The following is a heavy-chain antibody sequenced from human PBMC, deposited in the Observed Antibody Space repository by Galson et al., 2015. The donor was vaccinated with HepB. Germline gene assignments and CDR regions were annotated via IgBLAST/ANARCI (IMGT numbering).Heavy chain of an antibody. V-gene: IGHV1-18*04. CDR2: TSAYNGNT. CDR3: ARLDMVRGVISNPQIDY. Sequence: SVKVSCKASGSTFTSDGISWVRQAPGQGLEWMGWTSAYNGNTNYAQKFQGRVTMTTDTSTSTAYMELRSLRSDDTAVYYCARLDMVRGVISNPQIDYWGQGTLVTVSS. J-gene: IGHJ4*02. CDR1: GSTFTSDG. D-gene: IGHD3-10*01.